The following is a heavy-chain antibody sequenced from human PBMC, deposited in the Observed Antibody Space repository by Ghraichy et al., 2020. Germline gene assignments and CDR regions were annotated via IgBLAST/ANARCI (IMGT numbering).Heavy chain of an antibody. CDR2: VSWDGETT. J-gene: IGHJ4*02. V-gene: IGHV3-43D*03. Sequence: GGSLRLSCAASGFTFDDHAMRWVREVPGKGLEWVSLVSWDGETTDYADSVKGRFTISRDNSKDSVSLQMSSLRPEDSGLYYCVRDRDSSSWYFDLWGQGTQVTGSS. D-gene: IGHD3-22*01. CDR3: VRDRDSSSWYFDL. CDR1: GFTFDDHA.